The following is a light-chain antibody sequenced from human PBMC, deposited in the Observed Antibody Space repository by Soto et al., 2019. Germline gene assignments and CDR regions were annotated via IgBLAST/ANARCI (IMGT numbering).Light chain of an antibody. CDR2: GNS. CDR3: QSYDISLIV. CDR1: SSNIGAGYD. Sequence: SVLTQPPSVSGAPGQRVTISCTGSSSNIGAGYDVHWYQQLPGTAPKLLIYGNSNRPSGVPDRFSGSKSGTSASLAITGLQAEDEADYYCQSYDISLIVFGPGSMVTV. V-gene: IGLV1-40*01. J-gene: IGLJ1*01.